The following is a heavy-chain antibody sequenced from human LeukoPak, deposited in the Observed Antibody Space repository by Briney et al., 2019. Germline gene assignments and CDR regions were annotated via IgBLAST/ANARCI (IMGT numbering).Heavy chain of an antibody. CDR2: IYPSDSDT. Sequence: GESLQISCQGSDYSFATYWIAWLRQMPGKGLEWMGIIYPSDSDTRYSPSFQGQVTISADKSIRTAYLRWSSLKASDTAMYYCARPLQGIVGATGFDYWGQGTLVTVSS. J-gene: IGHJ4*02. CDR3: ARPLQGIVGATGFDY. CDR1: DYSFATYW. D-gene: IGHD1-26*01. V-gene: IGHV5-51*01.